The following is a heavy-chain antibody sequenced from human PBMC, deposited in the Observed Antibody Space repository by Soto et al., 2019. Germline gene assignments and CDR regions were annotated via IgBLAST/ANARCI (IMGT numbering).Heavy chain of an antibody. V-gene: IGHV3-7*03. CDR2: IKQDGSEK. D-gene: IGHD1-26*01. Sequence: GGSLRLSCAASGFTFSSYWMSWVRQAPGKGLEWVANIKQDGSEKYYVDSVKGRFTISRDNAKNSLYLQMNSLRAEDTAVCYCARGHRISMIVGAVYAFDIWGQGTMVTVSS. CDR1: GFTFSSYW. CDR3: ARGHRISMIVGAVYAFDI. J-gene: IGHJ3*02.